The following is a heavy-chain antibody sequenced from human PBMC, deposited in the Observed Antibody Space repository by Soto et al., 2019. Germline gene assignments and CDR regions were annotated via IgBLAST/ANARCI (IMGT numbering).Heavy chain of an antibody. CDR1: GLCFSTYA. CDR3: AREQCSPLERYCADGAVDWVDP. CDR2: ISGSGATT. Sequence: GSLRLSGAASGLCFSTYAMSWVRQAPGKGLEWVSAISGSGATTFYADSMKGRFTISRDNSRDTLYLQMNSLRAEDTAVYFCAREQCSPLERYCADGAVDWVDPWGRGTLVPVSS. J-gene: IGHJ5*02. V-gene: IGHV3-23*01. D-gene: IGHD2-8*01.